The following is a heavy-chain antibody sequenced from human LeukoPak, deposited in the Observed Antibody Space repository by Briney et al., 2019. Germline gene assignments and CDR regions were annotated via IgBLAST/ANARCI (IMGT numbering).Heavy chain of an antibody. CDR2: VKQDGSER. CDR1: GFIFTTYA. CDR3: ARYGSIAAAGTFDY. Sequence: PGGSLRLSCAASGFIFTTYAMNWVRQAPGRGLEWVANVKQDGSERYYVDSVKGRFTITRDNAKNSLYLQMNSLRAEDTAVYYCARYGSIAAAGTFDYWGQGTLVTVSS. D-gene: IGHD6-13*01. V-gene: IGHV3-7*04. J-gene: IGHJ4*02.